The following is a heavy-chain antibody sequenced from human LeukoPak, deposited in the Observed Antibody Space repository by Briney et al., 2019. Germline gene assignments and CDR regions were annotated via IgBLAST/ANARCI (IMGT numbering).Heavy chain of an antibody. V-gene: IGHV3-23*01. CDR2: ISGSGGER. J-gene: IGHJ3*02. CDR1: GFTFSNYG. Sequence: GGTLRLSCAASGFTFSNYGMSWVRQAPGKGLQWVSGISGSGGERYYTESVKGRFTISRDNSKNTLYLQMNSLRAEDTAVYYCAKPVVYDRGAFDIWGQGTMVTVSS. D-gene: IGHD3-22*01. CDR3: AKPVVYDRGAFDI.